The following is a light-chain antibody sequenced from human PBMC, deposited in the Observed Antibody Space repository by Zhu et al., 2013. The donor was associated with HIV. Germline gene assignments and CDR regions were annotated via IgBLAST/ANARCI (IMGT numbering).Light chain of an antibody. Sequence: DIVMTQSPDSLAVSLGETATINCKSSQSVLYSSDNRNYLAWYQQRPGQPPKLLIFWASTRESGVPDRFSGSGSGTDFTLTISSLQAEDVAVYYCHQYYRTPQTFSQGTKVEVK. V-gene: IGKV4-1*01. CDR2: WAS. CDR1: QSVLYSSDNRNY. J-gene: IGKJ1*01. CDR3: HQYYRTPQT.